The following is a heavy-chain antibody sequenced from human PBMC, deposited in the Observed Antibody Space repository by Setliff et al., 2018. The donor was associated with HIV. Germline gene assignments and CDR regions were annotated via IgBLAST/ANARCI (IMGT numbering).Heavy chain of an antibody. CDR3: ASGPGYGWGSYRLDY. J-gene: IGHJ4*02. CDR1: GGSINSTSYY. Sequence: SETLSLTCTVSGGSINSTSYYWGWIRQPPGNGLEWIGSIPYSGSTYYNPSLKSRVTISLDTSKNQFSLNLSSVTAADAAVYYCASGPGYGWGSYRLDYWGQGTLVTVSS. D-gene: IGHD3-10*01. V-gene: IGHV4-39*07. CDR2: IPYSGST.